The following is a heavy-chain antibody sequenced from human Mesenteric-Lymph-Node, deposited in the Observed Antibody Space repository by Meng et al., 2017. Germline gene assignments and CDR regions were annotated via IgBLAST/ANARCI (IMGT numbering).Heavy chain of an antibody. J-gene: IGHJ4*02. CDR2: IYTSGST. CDR1: GGSISSYY. Sequence: QEPLPEAGTGLVKPSETLSLTCTVSGGSISSYYWSWIRQPAGKGLEWMGRIYTSGSTNYNPSLKSRVTMSVDTSKNQFSLKLSSVTAADTAVYYCARVGAYCGGDCYHPRWGQGTLVTVSS. V-gene: IGHV4-4*07. D-gene: IGHD2-21*02. CDR3: ARVGAYCGGDCYHPR.